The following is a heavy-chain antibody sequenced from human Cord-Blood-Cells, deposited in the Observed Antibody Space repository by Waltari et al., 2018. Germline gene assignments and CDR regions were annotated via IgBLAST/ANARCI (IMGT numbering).Heavy chain of an antibody. CDR2: IYYSGSN. CDR1: GGSISSSSYY. D-gene: IGHD3-3*01. J-gene: IGHJ4*02. CDR3: ARQRFLEWLLYYFDY. V-gene: IGHV4-39*01. Sequence: QLQLQESGPGLVKPSETLSLTCTVSGGSISSSSYYWGWIRQPPGKGLEWIGSIYYSGSNYYNPSLKSRVTISVDTSKNQFSLKLSSVTAADTAVYYCARQRFLEWLLYYFDYWGQGTLVTVSS.